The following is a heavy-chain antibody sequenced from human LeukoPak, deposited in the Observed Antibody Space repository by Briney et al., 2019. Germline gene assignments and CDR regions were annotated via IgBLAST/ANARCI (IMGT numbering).Heavy chain of an antibody. D-gene: IGHD6-13*01. CDR3: ARARIAAAGYANYFDY. J-gene: IGHJ4*02. Sequence: SVKVSCKASGGTFSSYAISWVRQAPGQGLEWMGGIIPIFGTANYAQKFQGRVTITADESTSTAYMELSSLRSEDTAVYYCARARIAAAGYANYFDYWGQGALVTVSS. V-gene: IGHV1-69*13. CDR2: IIPIFGTA. CDR1: GGTFSSYA.